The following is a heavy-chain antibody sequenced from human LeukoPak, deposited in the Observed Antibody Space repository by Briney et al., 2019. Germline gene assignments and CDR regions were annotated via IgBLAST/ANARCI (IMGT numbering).Heavy chain of an antibody. D-gene: IGHD3-10*01. CDR3: AKDSLGSIDS. CDR2: ISPDGSSV. CDR1: GFTFSNYF. V-gene: IGHV3-30*18. Sequence: GGSLRLSCAASGFTFSNYFMHWVRRAPGKGLEWVALISPDGSSVHHADSVKGRFTISRENPKNTLYLQMNSLRTEDTAVYYCAKDSLGSIDSWGQGTLVTVSS. J-gene: IGHJ4*02.